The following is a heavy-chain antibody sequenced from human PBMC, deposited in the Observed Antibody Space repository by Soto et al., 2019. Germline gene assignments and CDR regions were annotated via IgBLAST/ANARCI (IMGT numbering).Heavy chain of an antibody. J-gene: IGHJ6*02. D-gene: IGHD1-26*01. V-gene: IGHV1-2*02. CDR1: GYRFTDYY. Sequence: QAHLVQSGAEVKKPGPSVKVSCRAFGYRFTDYYLHWVRQAPGQGLDWMGWIKPSTGGASYAEKFQAGVIMTSDTSMNTVYMEMSNLTSDDTALYFCARGAPSHYYFFALDVWGPGTPVTVSS. CDR2: IKPSTGGA. CDR3: ARGAPSHYYFFALDV.